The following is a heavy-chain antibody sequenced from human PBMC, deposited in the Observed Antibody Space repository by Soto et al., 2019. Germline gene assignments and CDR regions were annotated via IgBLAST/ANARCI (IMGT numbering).Heavy chain of an antibody. J-gene: IGHJ4*02. Sequence: SLRLSCAASGFTFSSYAMHWVRQAPGKGLEWVAVISYDGSNKYYADSVKGRFAISRDNSKNTLYLQMNSLRAEDTAVYYCARAPTTVTTAYYFDYWGQGTLVTVSS. CDR1: GFTFSSYA. V-gene: IGHV3-30*09. D-gene: IGHD4-17*01. CDR3: ARAPTTVTTAYYFDY. CDR2: ISYDGSNK.